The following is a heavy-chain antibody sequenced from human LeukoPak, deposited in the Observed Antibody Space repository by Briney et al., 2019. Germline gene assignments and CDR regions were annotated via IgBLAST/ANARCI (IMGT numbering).Heavy chain of an antibody. CDR3: ARGRVRRYSSSWYPTYYYYMDV. V-gene: IGHV4-34*01. Sequence: SETLSLTCAIYGGSFSGDYWSWIRQPPGKGLEWIGEINHSGSTNYNPSLKSRVTISVDTSKNQFSLKLSSVTAADTAVYYCARGRVRRYSSSWYPTYYYYMDVWGKGTTVTVSS. J-gene: IGHJ6*03. D-gene: IGHD6-13*01. CDR2: INHSGST. CDR1: GGSFSGDY.